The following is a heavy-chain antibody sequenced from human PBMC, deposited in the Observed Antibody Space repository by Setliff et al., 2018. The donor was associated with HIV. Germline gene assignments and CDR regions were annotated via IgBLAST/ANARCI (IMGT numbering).Heavy chain of an antibody. CDR1: GFTFTNAW. V-gene: IGHV3-11*04. J-gene: IGHJ4*02. Sequence: GGSLRLSCAASGFTFTNAWMSWVRQAPGKGLEWISHISSSGETIYYADSVKGRFTISRDNANNLVYLQMNSLRVEDTAVYFCARWGSGSYERVFDYWGQGMLVTSPQ. CDR3: ARWGSGSYERVFDY. CDR2: ISSSGETI. D-gene: IGHD1-26*01.